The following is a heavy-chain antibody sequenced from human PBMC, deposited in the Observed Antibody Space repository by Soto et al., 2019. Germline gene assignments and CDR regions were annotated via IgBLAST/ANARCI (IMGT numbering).Heavy chain of an antibody. CDR2: IYPGDSDT. Sequence: GESLKISCKGSGYSFTSYWIGWVRQMPGKGLEWMGIIYPGDSDTRYSPSFQGQVTISADKSISTAYLQWSSLKASDTAMYYCPRSQYFYGSGRDYYYMDVWGKGTTVTVSS. CDR1: GYSFTSYW. CDR3: PRSQYFYGSGRDYYYMDV. J-gene: IGHJ6*03. V-gene: IGHV5-51*01. D-gene: IGHD3-10*01.